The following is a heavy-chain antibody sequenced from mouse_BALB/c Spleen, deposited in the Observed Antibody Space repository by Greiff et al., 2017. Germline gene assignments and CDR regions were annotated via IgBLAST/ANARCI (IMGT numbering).Heavy chain of an antibody. J-gene: IGHJ3*01. V-gene: IGHV1S29*02. CDR2: IYPYNGGT. D-gene: IGHD1-1*01. CDR1: GYTFTDYN. Sequence: VQLQQSGPELVKPGASVTISCKASGYTFTDYNMHWVKQSHGKSLEWIGYIYPYNGGTGYNQKFKSKATLTVDNSSSTAYMELRSLTSEDSAVYYCARSGTTVRFAYWGQGTLVTVSA. CDR3: ARSGTTVRFAY.